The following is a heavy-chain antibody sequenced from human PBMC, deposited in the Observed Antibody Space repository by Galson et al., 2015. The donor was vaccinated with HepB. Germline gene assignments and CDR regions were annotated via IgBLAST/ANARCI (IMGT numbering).Heavy chain of an antibody. Sequence: SLRLSCAASGFTFSSYAMSWVRQAPGKGLEWVSAISGSGGSTYYADSVKGRFTISRDNSKNTLYLQMNSLRAEDTAVYYCAGGSGSYAYFDYWGQGTLVTVSS. V-gene: IGHV3-23*01. CDR3: AGGSGSYAYFDY. CDR1: GFTFSSYA. J-gene: IGHJ4*02. D-gene: IGHD1-26*01. CDR2: ISGSGGST.